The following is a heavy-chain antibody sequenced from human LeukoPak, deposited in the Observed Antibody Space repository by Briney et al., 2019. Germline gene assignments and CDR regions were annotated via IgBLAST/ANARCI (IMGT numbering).Heavy chain of an antibody. CDR3: ARERPDYYGSGSYYSAPDY. CDR2: IYYSGST. D-gene: IGHD3-10*01. CDR1: GGSISSYY. V-gene: IGHV4-59*12. Sequence: SETLSLTCTDSGGSISSYYWSWIRQPPGKGLEWIGYIYYSGSTNYNPSLKSRVTISVDTSKNQFSLKLSSVTAADTAVYYCARERPDYYGSGSYYSAPDYWGQGTLVTVSS. J-gene: IGHJ4*02.